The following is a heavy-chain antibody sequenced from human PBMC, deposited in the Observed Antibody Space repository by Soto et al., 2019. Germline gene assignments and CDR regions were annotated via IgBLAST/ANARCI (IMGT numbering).Heavy chain of an antibody. D-gene: IGHD3-10*01. CDR1: GFTFSDSY. J-gene: IGHJ6*02. CDR3: ARDRGGYGPPDV. CDR2: ISGSSGYT. Sequence: QVQLVESGGGLVKPGGYLRLSCAASGFTFSDSYMSWIRQAPGKGLQWVAYISGSSGYTGYADSVNGRFTISRDNAKNSLYLQMNSLRAEDTAVYYCARDRGGYGPPDVWGQGTTVTVSS. V-gene: IGHV3-11*06.